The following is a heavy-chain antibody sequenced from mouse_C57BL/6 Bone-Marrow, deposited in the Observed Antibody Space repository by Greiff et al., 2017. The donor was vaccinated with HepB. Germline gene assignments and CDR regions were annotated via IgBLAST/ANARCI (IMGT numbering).Heavy chain of an antibody. D-gene: IGHD1-1*01. J-gene: IGHJ2*01. V-gene: IGHV14-4*01. CDR3: TTSTVVEGNFDY. Sequence: LVESGAELVRPGASVKLSCTASGFNIKDDYMHWVKQRPEQGLEWIGWIDPENGDTEYASKFQGKATITADTSSNTAYLQLSSLTSEDTAVYYCTTSTVVEGNFDYWGQGTTLTVSS. CDR2: IDPENGDT. CDR1: GFNIKDDY.